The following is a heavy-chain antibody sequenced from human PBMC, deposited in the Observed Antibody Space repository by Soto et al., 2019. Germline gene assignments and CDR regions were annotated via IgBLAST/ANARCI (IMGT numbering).Heavy chain of an antibody. D-gene: IGHD1-26*01. V-gene: IGHV3-15*07. J-gene: IGHJ4*02. CDR2: IKSKTDGGTT. CDR3: TTGSSGSYYDFDY. Sequence: GGSLRLSCAASGFTFSNAWMSWVRQAPGKGLEWVGRIKSKTDGGTTDYAAPVKGRFTISRDDSKNTLYLQMNSLKTEDTAVYYCTTGSSGSYYDFDYWGQGTLVTVSS. CDR1: GFTFSNAW.